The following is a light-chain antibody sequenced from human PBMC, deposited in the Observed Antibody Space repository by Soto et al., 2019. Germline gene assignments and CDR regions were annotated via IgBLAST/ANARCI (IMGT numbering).Light chain of an antibody. V-gene: IGKV3-15*01. Sequence: EIVMTQSPATLSVSPGERATLSCRASQSISNNLAWYQQKPGQAPRLLIYGASTRATGIPARFSGSGSGTEFTLTISSLQSEDFAVYSCQHYNDRPLTFGGGTTVDIK. J-gene: IGKJ4*01. CDR2: GAS. CDR3: QHYNDRPLT. CDR1: QSISNN.